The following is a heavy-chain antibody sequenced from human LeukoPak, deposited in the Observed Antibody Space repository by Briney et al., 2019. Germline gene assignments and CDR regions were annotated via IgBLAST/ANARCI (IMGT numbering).Heavy chain of an antibody. Sequence: GGSLRLSCAASGFTFSSYWMSWVRQAPGKGLEWVANIKQDGSEKYYVDSVKGRLTISRDNAKNSLYLQMNSLSAEDTAVYYCGSIGSSWYEDYCGQGTLVTVSS. D-gene: IGHD6-13*01. CDR3: GSIGSSWYEDY. CDR2: IKQDGSEK. V-gene: IGHV3-7*01. CDR1: GFTFSSYW. J-gene: IGHJ4*02.